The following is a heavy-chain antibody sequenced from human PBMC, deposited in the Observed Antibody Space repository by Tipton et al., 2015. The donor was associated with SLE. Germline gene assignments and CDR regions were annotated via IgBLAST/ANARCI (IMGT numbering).Heavy chain of an antibody. CDR3: ARIIAGHGDAFDV. J-gene: IGHJ3*01. Sequence: TLSLTCTVSVGSTGDHYWNWIRQSTGMGLVGIGRFFTDGSTRHKPSLESRLHPPFESRVTMPVDPSKNQFSLTLLSVTAADTAVYFCARIIAGHGDAFDVWGQGTMVTVSS. CDR2: FFTDGST. CDR1: VGSTGDHY. V-gene: IGHV4-4*07.